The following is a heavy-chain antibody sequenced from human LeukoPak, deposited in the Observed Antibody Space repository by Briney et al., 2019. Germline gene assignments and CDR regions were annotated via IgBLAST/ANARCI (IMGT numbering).Heavy chain of an antibody. Sequence: ASVKVSCKASGYTFTSYYMHWVRQAPGQGLEWMGIINPSGGSTSYAQKFRGRVTMTRDTSTSTVYMELSSLRSEDTVVYYCARACSSTSCPSGNWFDPWGQGTLVTVSS. CDR3: ARACSSTSCPSGNWFDP. V-gene: IGHV1-46*01. D-gene: IGHD2-2*01. J-gene: IGHJ5*02. CDR1: GYTFTSYY. CDR2: INPSGGST.